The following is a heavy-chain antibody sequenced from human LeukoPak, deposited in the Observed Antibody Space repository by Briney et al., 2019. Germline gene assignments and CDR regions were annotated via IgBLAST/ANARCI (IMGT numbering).Heavy chain of an antibody. CDR3: AKVTWAVTGGVGNY. Sequence: GGSLRLSCAASGFTFSSYGMSWVRQAPGKGLEWVSAISGSGGSTYYADSVKGRFTISRDNSKTTLYLQMNSLRAEDTAVYYCAKVTWAVTGGVGNYWGQGTLVTVSS. CDR2: ISGSGGST. V-gene: IGHV3-23*01. D-gene: IGHD6-19*01. J-gene: IGHJ4*02. CDR1: GFTFSSYG.